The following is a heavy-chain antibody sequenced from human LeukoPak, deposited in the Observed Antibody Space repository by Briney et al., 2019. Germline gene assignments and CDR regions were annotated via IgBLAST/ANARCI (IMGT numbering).Heavy chain of an antibody. CDR1: GYTFTSYG. J-gene: IGHJ5*02. CDR3: ARTPSITMVRGVTRGWFDP. D-gene: IGHD3-10*01. V-gene: IGHV1-46*01. Sequence: ASVKVSCKASGYTFTSYGITWVRQAPGQGLEWMGIINPSGGSTSYAQKFQGRVTMTRDTSTSTVYMELSSLRSEDTAVYYCARTPSITMVRGVTRGWFDPWGQGTLVTVS. CDR2: INPSGGST.